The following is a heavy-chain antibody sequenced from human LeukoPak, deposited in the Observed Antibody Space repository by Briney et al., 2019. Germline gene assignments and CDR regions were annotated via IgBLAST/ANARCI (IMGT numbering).Heavy chain of an antibody. CDR3: ARLSGYVHYFDY. J-gene: IGHJ4*02. CDR1: GGSISSSSYY. D-gene: IGHD5-12*01. CDR2: IYYSGST. V-gene: IGHV4-39*01. Sequence: SETLSLNCTVSGGSISSSSYYWGWIRPPPGKGLEWIGSIYYSGSTDNNPSLQSRVTISVDTSRNQFSLKLSSVTAADTAVYYCARLSGYVHYFDYWGQGTLVTVSS.